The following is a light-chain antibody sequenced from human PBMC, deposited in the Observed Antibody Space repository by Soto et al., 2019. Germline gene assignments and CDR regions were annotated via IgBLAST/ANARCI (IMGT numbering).Light chain of an antibody. V-gene: IGLV2-11*01. CDR3: FSYTASDLWV. CDR2: AVS. CDR1: NSDVGGYNS. Sequence: QSALTQPRSVSGSPGQSVTISCTGTNSDVGGYNSVSWYQQLPGKAPKLMISAVSQRPSGVPDRFSGSKSGNTASLTISGLLADDEADYFCFSYTASDLWVFGGGTKLTVL. J-gene: IGLJ3*02.